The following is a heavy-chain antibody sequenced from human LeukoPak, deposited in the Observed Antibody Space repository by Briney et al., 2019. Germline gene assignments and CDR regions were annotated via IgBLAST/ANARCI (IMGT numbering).Heavy chain of an antibody. J-gene: IGHJ6*03. CDR1: GYSISSGYY. CDR3: ARARLTVRRYYYYYMDV. D-gene: IGHD2-21*01. Sequence: PSETLSLTCTVSGYSISSGYYWGWIRQPPGKGLEWIGEINHSGSTNYNPSLKSRVTISVDTSKNQFSLKLSSVTAADTAVYYCARARLTVRRYYYYYMDVWGKGTTVTISS. V-gene: IGHV4-38-2*02. CDR2: INHSGST.